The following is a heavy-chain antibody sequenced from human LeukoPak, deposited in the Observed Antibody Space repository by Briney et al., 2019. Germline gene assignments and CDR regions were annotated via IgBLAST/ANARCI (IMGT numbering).Heavy chain of an antibody. CDR1: RVAFSSYW. J-gene: IGHJ2*01. V-gene: IGHV3-7*04. Sequence: GGSLRLSCAPSRVAFSSYWMSWVRQAPGKGLEWVGHIQEDGSQIDYVDSVKGRFTISRDNARNSLYLQLSSLRADDTAMYYCARVHWYFDYWGRGTLVIVSS. CDR2: IQEDGSQI. CDR3: ARVHWYFDY.